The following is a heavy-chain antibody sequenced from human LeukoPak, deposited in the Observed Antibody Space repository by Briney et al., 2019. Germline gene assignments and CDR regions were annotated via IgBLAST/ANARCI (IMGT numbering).Heavy chain of an antibody. D-gene: IGHD3-10*01. CDR2: IYYSGST. CDR1: GGSISSSSYY. Sequence: SETLSLTCTVSGGSISSSSYYWGWIRQPPGKGLEWIGSIYYSGSTYYNPSLKSRVTISVDTSKNQFSLELSSVTAADTAVYYCARGDYYGSGRPTNAFDYWGQGTLVTVSS. CDR3: ARGDYYGSGRPTNAFDY. J-gene: IGHJ4*02. V-gene: IGHV4-39*07.